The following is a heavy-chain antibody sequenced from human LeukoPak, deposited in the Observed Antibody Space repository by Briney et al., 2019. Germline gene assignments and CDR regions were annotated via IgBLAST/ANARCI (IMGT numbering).Heavy chain of an antibody. J-gene: IGHJ6*03. CDR3: ARAGSVVEESYYMDV. D-gene: IGHD2-15*01. Sequence: SETLSLTCTVSGGSISSHYWSWIRQPPGKGLEWIGYIYYSGSTNYNPSLKSRVTISADTSKNQFSLKLSSVTAADTAVYYCARAGSVVEESYYMDVWGKGTTVTVSS. CDR2: IYYSGST. V-gene: IGHV4-59*11. CDR1: GGSISSHY.